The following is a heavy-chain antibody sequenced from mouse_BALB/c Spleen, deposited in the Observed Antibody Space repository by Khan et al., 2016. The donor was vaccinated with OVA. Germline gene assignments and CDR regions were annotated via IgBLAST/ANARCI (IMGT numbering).Heavy chain of an antibody. D-gene: IGHD1-1*02. CDR2: INPSTGYT. V-gene: IGHV1-7*01. CDR3: ASRGLRWYFDY. CDR1: GYTFINYW. Sequence: QVQLKQSGAELAKPGASVKMSCKASGYTFINYWILWVKQRPGQGLEWIGYINPSTGYTEYNQNFKDKATLTADKSSSTAYMQLSSLTSEDSAVYYWASRGLRWYFDYWGQGTTLTVSS. J-gene: IGHJ2*01.